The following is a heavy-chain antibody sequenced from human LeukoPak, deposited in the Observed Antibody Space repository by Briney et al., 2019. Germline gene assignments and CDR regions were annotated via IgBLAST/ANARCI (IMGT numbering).Heavy chain of an antibody. V-gene: IGHV1-69*01. CDR3: ARGKAVADYYYYYGMDV. D-gene: IGHD6-19*01. Sequence: ASVKVSCKASGGTFSSYAISWVRQAPGQGLEWMGGIIPIFGTANYAQKFQGRVTITADEPTSTAYMELSSLRSEDTAVYYCARGKAVADYYYYYGMDVWGKGTTVTVSS. CDR2: IIPIFGTA. J-gene: IGHJ6*04. CDR1: GGTFSSYA.